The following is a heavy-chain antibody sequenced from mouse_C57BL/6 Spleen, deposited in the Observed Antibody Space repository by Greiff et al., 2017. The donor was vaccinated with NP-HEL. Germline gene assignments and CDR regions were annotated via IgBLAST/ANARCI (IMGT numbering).Heavy chain of an antibody. Sequence: EVKLVESVAELVRPGASVKLSCTASGFNIKNTYMHWVKQRPEQGLEWIGRIDPANGNTKYAPKFQGKATITADTSSNTAYLQLSSLTSEDTAIYYCARSYDGYYAWFAYWGQGTLVTVSA. CDR3: ARSYDGYYAWFAY. CDR2: IDPANGNT. CDR1: GFNIKNTY. V-gene: IGHV14-3*01. D-gene: IGHD2-3*01. J-gene: IGHJ3*01.